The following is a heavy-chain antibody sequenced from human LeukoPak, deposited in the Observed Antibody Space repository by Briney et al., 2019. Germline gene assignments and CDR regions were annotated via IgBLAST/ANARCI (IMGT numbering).Heavy chain of an antibody. J-gene: IGHJ4*02. D-gene: IGHD5-18*01. CDR1: GYTLTGLS. CDR2: FDPEDGET. V-gene: IGHV1-24*01. Sequence: AASVKVSCKVSGYTLTGLSMHWVRQAPGKGLESMGGFDPEDGETIYAQKFQVRVTMTEDTSTDTAYAELSSLRSEDTALYYCATGVQLWLSYWGQGTLVTVSS. CDR3: ATGVQLWLSY.